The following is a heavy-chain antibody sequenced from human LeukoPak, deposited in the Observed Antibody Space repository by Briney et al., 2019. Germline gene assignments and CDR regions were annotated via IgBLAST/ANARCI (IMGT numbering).Heavy chain of an antibody. D-gene: IGHD6-13*01. V-gene: IGHV4-59*04. CDR1: GGSISRYY. Sequence: SETLSLTCNVSGGSISRYYWAWIRQPPGMGLESIGKIHNGGNAYYTPSLKSRFTLSMDASRNQVSLRLSSVTAADTAVYYCASGYSTTLDFWGQGTLVTVSS. J-gene: IGHJ4*02. CDR2: IHNGGNA. CDR3: ASGYSTTLDF.